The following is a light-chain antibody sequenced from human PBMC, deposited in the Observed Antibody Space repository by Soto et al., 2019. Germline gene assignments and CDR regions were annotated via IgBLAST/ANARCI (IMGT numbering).Light chain of an antibody. Sequence: EIVLTQSPGTLSLSPGERATLSCRASESVSSNLAWYQQKPGQGPRLLIYGASTRATGIPARFSGSGSGTEFTLTINSLQSEDFAVYYCQQYNNWPWTFGQGTKVDIK. CDR1: ESVSSN. V-gene: IGKV3-15*01. CDR3: QQYNNWPWT. J-gene: IGKJ1*01. CDR2: GAS.